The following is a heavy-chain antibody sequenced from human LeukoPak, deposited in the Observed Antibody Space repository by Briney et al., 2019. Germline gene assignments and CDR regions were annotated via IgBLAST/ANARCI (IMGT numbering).Heavy chain of an antibody. CDR2: IKEDGGEI. CDR1: GITFSRSW. CDR3: ARDRGGRSGLDD. J-gene: IGHJ4*02. Sequence: GGSLRLSCAASGITFSRSWMSWVRQAPGKGLEWVALIKEDGGEIFYVDSVKGRFTISRDNAENFLYLQMNSLRAEDTAVYYCARDRGGRSGLDDWGQGTLVIVSS. D-gene: IGHD2-15*01. V-gene: IGHV3-7*04.